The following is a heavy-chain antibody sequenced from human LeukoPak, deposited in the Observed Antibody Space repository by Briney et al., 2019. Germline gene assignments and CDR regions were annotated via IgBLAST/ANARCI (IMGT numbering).Heavy chain of an antibody. D-gene: IGHD2-2*01. V-gene: IGHV3-30*01. Sequence: PGGSLRLSCAASGFTFSSYAMHWVRQAPGKGLEWVSLISYDGSYKSYADSLKGRFTISRDNSKNTLYLQMNSLRAEDTAVFYCERDSRVASIYWGLGTLATVSS. CDR1: GFTFSSYA. J-gene: IGHJ4*02. CDR3: ERDSRVASIY. CDR2: ISYDGSYK.